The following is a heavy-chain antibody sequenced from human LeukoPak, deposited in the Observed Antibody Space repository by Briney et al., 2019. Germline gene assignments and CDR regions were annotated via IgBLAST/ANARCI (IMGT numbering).Heavy chain of an antibody. CDR1: GYTFPSYY. Sequence: ASVTVSCKTSGYTFPSYYIHWVRQGPGQGLEWRARINPSAGNTNYAPKFQCRVTLTRDTPTATVYTEPSSLKSKCAIVYDCCRSTGCDGISSVDYWGQGTLVTVSS. CDR3: CRSTGCDGISSVDY. V-gene: IGHV1-46*03. J-gene: IGHJ4*02. D-gene: IGHD2-2*01. CDR2: INPSAGNT.